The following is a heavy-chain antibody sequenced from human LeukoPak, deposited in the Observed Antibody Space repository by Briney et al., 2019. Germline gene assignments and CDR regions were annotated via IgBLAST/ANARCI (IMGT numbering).Heavy chain of an antibody. CDR1: GGSISSYY. V-gene: IGHV4-59*12. Sequence: SETLSLTCTVSGGSISSYYWSWIRQPPGKGLEWIAEIHHSGIANYNSSLKSRAAISMDRSKSHLYLKVNSVTAADTAVYFCARDFPTDSGWFFDSWGQGTLVTVSS. CDR3: ARDFPTDSGWFFDS. D-gene: IGHD6-13*01. J-gene: IGHJ4*02. CDR2: IHHSGIA.